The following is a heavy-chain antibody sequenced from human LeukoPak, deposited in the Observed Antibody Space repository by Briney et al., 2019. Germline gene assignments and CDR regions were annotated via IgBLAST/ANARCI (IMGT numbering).Heavy chain of an antibody. CDR1: GYTSSSYG. V-gene: IGHV1-18*01. CDR2: ISSYNGNT. J-gene: IGHJ5*02. Sequence: ASVNVSFTSSGYTSSSYGSSWMRQAPGQGLEWMGWISSYNGNTNYAQKFQGRVSMTTDTSTSTAYMELRSLRSDDTAVYYCARDVPGSIGTTARFDPWGQGTLVTVSS. D-gene: IGHD1-1*01. CDR3: ARDVPGSIGTTARFDP.